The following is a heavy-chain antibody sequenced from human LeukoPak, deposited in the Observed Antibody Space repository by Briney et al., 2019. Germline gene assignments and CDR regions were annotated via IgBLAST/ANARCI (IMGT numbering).Heavy chain of an antibody. Sequence: SETLSLTCSVSGGSISSYYWSWIRQPPGKGPEWIGYINNSGSTNYNPSVKSRVTISVDTSKKQFSLRLSSVAAADTAVYYCAKGRSPRGYSYGYFDYWGQGILVTVSS. V-gene: IGHV4-59*01. CDR2: INNSGST. D-gene: IGHD5-18*01. CDR3: AKGRSPRGYSYGYFDY. J-gene: IGHJ4*02. CDR1: GGSISSYY.